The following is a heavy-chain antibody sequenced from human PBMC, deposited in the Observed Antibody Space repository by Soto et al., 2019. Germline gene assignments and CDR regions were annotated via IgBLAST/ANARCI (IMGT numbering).Heavy chain of an antibody. CDR1: GFTFSSYS. D-gene: IGHD1-26*01. CDR2: ISSSSTI. V-gene: IGHV3-48*01. J-gene: IGHJ6*02. Sequence: PGGSLRLSCAASGFTFSSYSMNWVRQAPGKGLEWVSYISSSSTIYYADSVKGRFTISRDNAKNSLYLQMNSLRAEDTAVYYCAAGSPAGIYYGMDVWGQGTTVNVSS. CDR3: AAGSPAGIYYGMDV.